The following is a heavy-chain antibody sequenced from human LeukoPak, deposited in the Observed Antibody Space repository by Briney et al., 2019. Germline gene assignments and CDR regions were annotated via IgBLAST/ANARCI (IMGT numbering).Heavy chain of an antibody. CDR1: GFTFSDYY. CDR3: ARSRGLDTAMVDDAFDI. D-gene: IGHD5-18*01. J-gene: IGHJ3*02. CDR2: IYSGGST. V-gene: IGHV3-66*01. Sequence: GGSLRLSCAASGFTFSDYYMTWVRQAPGKGLEWVSIIYSGGSTYYADSVRGRFIISRENSKNTLYLQMNSLRAEDTAVYYCARSRGLDTAMVDDAFDIWGQGTIVTVSS.